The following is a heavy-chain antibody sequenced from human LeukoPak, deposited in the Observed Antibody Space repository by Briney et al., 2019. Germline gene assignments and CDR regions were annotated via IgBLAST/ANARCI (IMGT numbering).Heavy chain of an antibody. CDR3: ARALAYDFWSYMDV. D-gene: IGHD3-3*01. CDR1: GFTFSDYY. J-gene: IGHJ6*03. Sequence: GGSLRLSCAASGFTFSDYYMSWIRQAPGKGLEWVSYISSSGSTIYYADSVKGRFTISRDNAKNSLYLQMNSLRAEDTALYYCARALAYDFWSYMDVWGKGTTVTVSS. CDR2: ISSSGSTI. V-gene: IGHV3-11*01.